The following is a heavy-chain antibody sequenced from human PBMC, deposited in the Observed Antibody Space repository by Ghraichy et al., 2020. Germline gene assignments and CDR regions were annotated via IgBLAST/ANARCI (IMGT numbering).Heavy chain of an antibody. V-gene: IGHV1-2*02. J-gene: IGHJ3*02. CDR1: GYTFTGYY. CDR3: ARTAAPDEGDAFDI. Sequence: ASVKVSCKASGYTFTGYYMHWVRQAPGQGLEWMGWINPNSGGTNYAQKFQGRVTMTRDTSISTAYMELSRLRSDDTAVYYCARTAAPDEGDAFDIWGQGTMVTVSS. D-gene: IGHD6-25*01. CDR2: INPNSGGT.